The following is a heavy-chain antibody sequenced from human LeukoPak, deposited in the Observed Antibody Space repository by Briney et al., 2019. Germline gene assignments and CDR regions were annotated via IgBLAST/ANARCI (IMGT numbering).Heavy chain of an antibody. CDR2: IYHSGST. Sequence: SETLSLTCSVSGYSISSGYFWGWIRQPPGKGLEWIGSIYHSGSTYYNPSLKSRVTISVDTSMNHFSLKLSSVTAADTAVYYCARDCSSTSCYREVDFWGQGTLVTVSS. V-gene: IGHV4-38-2*02. J-gene: IGHJ4*02. CDR3: ARDCSSTSCYREVDF. D-gene: IGHD2-2*02. CDR1: GYSISSGYF.